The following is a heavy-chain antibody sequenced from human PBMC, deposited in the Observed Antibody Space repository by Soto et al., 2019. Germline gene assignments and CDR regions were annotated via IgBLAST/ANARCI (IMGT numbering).Heavy chain of an antibody. CDR2: ISAYNGNT. J-gene: IGHJ4*02. Sequence: QVQLVQSGAEVKKPGASVKVSCKASGYTFTSYGISWVRQAPGQGLEWMGWISAYNGNTNYAQKLQGRVTLTTDTSTRTAYMELRGLRSDDTGVYYCARGKKEYGFIDGVAAAYPFDYWGQGTLVTVSS. D-gene: IGHD6-13*01. CDR1: GYTFTSYG. V-gene: IGHV1-18*01. CDR3: ARGKKEYGFIDGVAAAYPFDY.